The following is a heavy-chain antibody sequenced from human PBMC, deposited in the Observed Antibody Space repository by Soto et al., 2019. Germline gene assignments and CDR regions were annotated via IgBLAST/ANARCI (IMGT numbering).Heavy chain of an antibody. CDR3: PSSYYHFGCRSPPCGLAV. J-gene: IGHJ6*02. D-gene: IGHD3-3*01. CDR1: GGSISSGGYA. CDR2: IYHSGST. Sequence: SETLSLTCAVSGGSISSGGYAWSWIRQPPGKGLEGIGYIYHSGSTYYNPSLKSRVTISVDRSKNQFSLKLSALTAADTAVYCCPSSYYHFGCRSPPCGLAVWAQGTQVTVS. V-gene: IGHV4-30-2*01.